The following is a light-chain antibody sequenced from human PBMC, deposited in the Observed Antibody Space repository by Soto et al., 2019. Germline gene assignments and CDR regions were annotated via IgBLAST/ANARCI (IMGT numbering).Light chain of an antibody. CDR1: QSVSSH. J-gene: IGKJ5*01. CDR3: QQRSNWPPIT. Sequence: EIVLTQSPGTLSLSPGERATLSCRASQSVSSHLAWYQQKPGQAPRLLMSGASTRATGIPARFSGSGSGTDFTLTISSLEPEDFAVYYCQQRSNWPPITFGQGTDWR. CDR2: GAS. V-gene: IGKV3-11*01.